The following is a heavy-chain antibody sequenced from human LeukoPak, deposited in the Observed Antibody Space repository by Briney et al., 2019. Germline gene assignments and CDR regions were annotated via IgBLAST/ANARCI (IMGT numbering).Heavy chain of an antibody. V-gene: IGHV1-18*01. D-gene: IGHD6-13*01. CDR1: GYTFTNYA. CDR3: ARFSLGAAAAGFDP. CDR2: ISAYNGNT. Sequence: ASVKVSCTASGYTFTNYAISWVRQAPGQGLELMGWISAYNGNTNYAQKLQGRVTMTTDTSTSTAYMELRSLRSDDTAVYYCARFSLGAAAAGFDPWGQGTLVTVS. J-gene: IGHJ5*02.